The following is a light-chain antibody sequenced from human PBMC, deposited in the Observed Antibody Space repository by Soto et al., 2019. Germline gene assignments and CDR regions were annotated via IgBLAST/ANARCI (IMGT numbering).Light chain of an antibody. CDR3: SSRTTSIPYV. Sequence: QSALTQPASVSGSPGQSITISCTGTSSDIGAYNSVSWYQQHPGKAPKLMIYEVSNRPSGVSNRFSASKSGNTASLTISGLQDEDEAAYYCSSRTTSIPYVFGTGTKLTVL. J-gene: IGLJ1*01. CDR1: SSDIGAYNS. V-gene: IGLV2-14*01. CDR2: EVS.